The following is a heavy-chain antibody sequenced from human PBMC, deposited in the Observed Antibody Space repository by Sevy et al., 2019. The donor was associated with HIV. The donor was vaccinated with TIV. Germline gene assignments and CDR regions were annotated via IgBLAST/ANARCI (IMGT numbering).Heavy chain of an antibody. CDR1: GFTFSSYA. CDR2: ISGSGGST. CDR3: ARDPDYYDSSVDSGY. V-gene: IGHV3-23*01. J-gene: IGHJ4*02. Sequence: GGSLRLSCAASGFTFSSYAMSWVRQAPGKGLEWVSAISGSGGSTYYADSVKGRFTISRDNSKNTLYLQMNSLRAEDTAVYYCARDPDYYDSSVDSGYWGQGTLVTVSS. D-gene: IGHD3-22*01.